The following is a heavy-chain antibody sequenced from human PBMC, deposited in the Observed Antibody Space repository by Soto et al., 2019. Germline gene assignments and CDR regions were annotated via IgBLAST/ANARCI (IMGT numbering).Heavy chain of an antibody. Sequence: QLQLQESGPGLVKPSETLSLTCTVSGGSISSSSYYWGWIRQPPGKELEWIGAIYHSGSTYYHPSLNSRLTISVDTSKNQFSLRLTSLTAADTAVYFCARQTGGFGYYFDYWGQGTLVTVAS. CDR2: IYHSGST. D-gene: IGHD3-16*01. J-gene: IGHJ4*02. V-gene: IGHV4-39*01. CDR3: ARQTGGFGYYFDY. CDR1: GGSISSSSYY.